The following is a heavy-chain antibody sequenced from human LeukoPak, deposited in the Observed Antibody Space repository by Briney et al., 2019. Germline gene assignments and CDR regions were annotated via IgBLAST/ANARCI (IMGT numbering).Heavy chain of an antibody. J-gene: IGHJ4*02. D-gene: IGHD6-19*01. CDR1: GFTFSSYA. Sequence: GGSLRLSCAASGFTFSSYAMHWVRQAPGKGLEWVAVISYDGSNKYYADSVKGRFTISRDNSKNTLYLQMNSLRAEDTAVYYCARAGYASGWYSIYWGQGTLVTVSS. CDR3: ARAGYASGWYSIY. V-gene: IGHV3-30*04. CDR2: ISYDGSNK.